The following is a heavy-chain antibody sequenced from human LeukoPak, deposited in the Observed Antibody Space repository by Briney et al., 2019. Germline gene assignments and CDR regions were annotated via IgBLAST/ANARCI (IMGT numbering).Heavy chain of an antibody. CDR2: ISYDGRRK. CDR3: ATDDDSGDYRLDH. V-gene: IGHV3-30*04. Sequence: PGGSLRLSCAASGFTFGDLAMHWVRQAPGKGLEWVAVISYDGRRKYYADSVKGRFSISKDNSKNALYLLMNSLRAEDTAIYYCATDDDSGDYRLDHWGQGTPVTVS. J-gene: IGHJ5*02. D-gene: IGHD4-17*01. CDR1: GFTFGDLA.